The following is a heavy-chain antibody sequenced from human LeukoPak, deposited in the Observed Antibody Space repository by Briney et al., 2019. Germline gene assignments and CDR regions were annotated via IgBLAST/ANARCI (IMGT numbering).Heavy chain of an antibody. J-gene: IGHJ4*02. CDR3: ATEYLGTS. D-gene: IGHD2-8*01. CDR2: ISGSGGGT. Sequence: PGGSLRLSCAASGFTFSSYWMHWVRQAPGKGLEWVSAISGSGGGTQYADSVKGRFTISRDNSKNTLYLQMNSLRAEDTAVYYCATEYLGTSWGQGILVTVSS. CDR1: GFTFSSYW. V-gene: IGHV3-23*01.